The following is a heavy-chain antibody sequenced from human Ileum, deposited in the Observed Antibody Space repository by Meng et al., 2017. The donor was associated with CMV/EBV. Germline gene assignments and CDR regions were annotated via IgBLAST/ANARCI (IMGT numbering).Heavy chain of an antibody. D-gene: IGHD2-2*01. CDR1: GFTLSGYS. V-gene: IGHV3-48*04. J-gene: IGHJ4*02. Sequence: GESLKISCMASGFTLSGYSMNWVRQAPGKGLEWIAHIGRSGAIEYGDSVQGRFTISRDNDRNLPSLQMRGLRTEDTALYYCARDANGDCRSTSCYWFDYWGQGTQVTVSS. CDR3: ARDANGDCRSTSCYWFDY. CDR2: IGRSGAI.